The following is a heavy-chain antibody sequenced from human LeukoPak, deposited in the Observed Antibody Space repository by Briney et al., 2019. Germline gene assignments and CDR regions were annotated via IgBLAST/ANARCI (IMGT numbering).Heavy chain of an antibody. Sequence: RLGGSLSLSCSASGFNFSSYAMHWVRQAPGKGLEFVSGISSNGGSTYYADSVKARFTMSRDNSKNALYLQMSSLRAEATAVYYCVKRLNNYFDYWGQGTLVTVSS. CDR3: VKRLNNYFDY. J-gene: IGHJ4*02. CDR2: ISSNGGST. V-gene: IGHV3-64D*06. D-gene: IGHD4/OR15-4a*01. CDR1: GFNFSSYA.